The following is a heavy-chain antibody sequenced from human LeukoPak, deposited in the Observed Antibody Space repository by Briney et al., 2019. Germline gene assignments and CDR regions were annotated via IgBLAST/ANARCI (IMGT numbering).Heavy chain of an antibody. CDR2: IYYSGST. Sequence: PSQTLSLTCTVSGGSISSGYYYWSWIRQPPGKGLEWIGYIYYSGSTYYNPSLKSRVTISVDTSKNQFSLKLSSVTAADTAVYYCARGDGIAVAGTWEYYFDYWGQGTLVTVSS. CDR3: ARGDGIAVAGTWEYYFDY. CDR1: GGSISSGYYY. J-gene: IGHJ4*02. V-gene: IGHV4-30-4*08. D-gene: IGHD6-19*01.